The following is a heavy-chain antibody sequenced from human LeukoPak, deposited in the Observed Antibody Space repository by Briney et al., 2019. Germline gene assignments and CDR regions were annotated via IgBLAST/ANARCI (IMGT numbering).Heavy chain of an antibody. Sequence: SGGSLRLSCAASGVTFSSNWMHWVRQAPGKGLVWVSRINTDGSRTSYADSVKGRFTVSRDNAKNLLYLQMNGLRADDAAAYYCARDLTALTFWGQGTLVTVSS. J-gene: IGHJ4*02. CDR1: GVTFSSNW. CDR3: ARDLTALTF. V-gene: IGHV3-74*01. CDR2: INTDGSRT. D-gene: IGHD1-20*01.